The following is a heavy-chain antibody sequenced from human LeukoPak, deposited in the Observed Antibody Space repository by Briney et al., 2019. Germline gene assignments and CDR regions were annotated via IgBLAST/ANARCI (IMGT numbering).Heavy chain of an antibody. CDR1: GFTFSSYA. CDR3: ANGGGVRIIEYFQD. CDR2: ISGSGGST. D-gene: IGHD3-10*01. Sequence: GGSLRLSCAASGFTFSSYAMSWLRQAPGKGLEWVSTISGSGGSTYYADPVKGRFTISRDNSKNTLYLQSNSLRAEDTAVYYWANGGGVRIIEYFQDWGQGTLVTVSS. V-gene: IGHV3-23*01. J-gene: IGHJ1*01.